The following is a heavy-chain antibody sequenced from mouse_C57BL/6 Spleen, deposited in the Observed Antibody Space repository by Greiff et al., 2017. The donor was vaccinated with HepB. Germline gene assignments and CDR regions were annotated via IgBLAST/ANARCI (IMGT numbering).Heavy chain of an antibody. CDR3: ALTILATSPFDY. CDR1: GFNIKDYY. V-gene: IGHV14-2*01. Sequence: EVMLVESGAELVKPGASVKLSCKASGFNIKDYYMHWVKQRTEQGLEWIGRIDPEDGETKYAPKFQGKATLTADTSSNTAYLQLSSLTSEDTAVYYCALTILATSPFDYWGQGTSLTVSS. CDR2: IDPEDGET. J-gene: IGHJ2*02. D-gene: IGHD1-1*01.